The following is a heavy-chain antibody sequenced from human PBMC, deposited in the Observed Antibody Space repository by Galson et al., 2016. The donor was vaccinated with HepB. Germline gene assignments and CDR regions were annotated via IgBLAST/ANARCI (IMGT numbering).Heavy chain of an antibody. CDR1: GGSINGYF. D-gene: IGHD3-22*01. Sequence: SETLSLTCTVSGGSINGYFWAWIRQPPGKGLEWLGHVYYNGATSYSPSLWSRVAMSVDMPNNQWSLRLNSMTAADTAFYYCARYDIRGYYYEIWGQGTLVTVAS. CDR2: VYYNGAT. CDR3: ARYDIRGYYYEI. J-gene: IGHJ4*02. V-gene: IGHV4-59*03.